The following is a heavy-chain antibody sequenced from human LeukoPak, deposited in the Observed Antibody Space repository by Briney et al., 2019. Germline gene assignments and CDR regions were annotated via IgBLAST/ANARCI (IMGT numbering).Heavy chain of an antibody. J-gene: IGHJ6*03. V-gene: IGHV3-7*01. CDR3: ARDPYSGNYGAYYYYYMDV. CDR1: GFTFSSYW. Sequence: PGGSLRLSCAASGFTFSSYWMSWVRQAPGKGLEWVANIKQDGSEKYYVDSVKGRFTISRDNAKNSLYLQMNSLRVEDTAVYYCARDPYSGNYGAYYYYYMDVWGKGTTDTISS. D-gene: IGHD1-26*01. CDR2: IKQDGSEK.